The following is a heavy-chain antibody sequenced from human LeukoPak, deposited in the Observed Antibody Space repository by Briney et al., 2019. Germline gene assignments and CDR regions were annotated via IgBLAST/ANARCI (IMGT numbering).Heavy chain of an antibody. CDR1: DFTFSSHW. CDR2: LSGDGITT. CDR3: ARGIASSRSVAIDL. J-gene: IGHJ4*02. D-gene: IGHD6-13*01. Sequence: RGSRRLSCAASDFTFSSHWMYWVGQAPGKGLVWVARLSGDGITTRHADSVKGRFTISRDNAKNTLYLQMNSLRVEDTALYYCARGIASSRSVAIDLWGQGTLVADSS. V-gene: IGHV3-74*01.